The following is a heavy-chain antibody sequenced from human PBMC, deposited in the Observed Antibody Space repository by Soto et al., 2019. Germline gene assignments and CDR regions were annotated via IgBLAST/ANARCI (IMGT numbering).Heavy chain of an antibody. J-gene: IGHJ4*02. CDR1: GASISNNGYY. Sequence: PSETLSLTCTVSGASISNNGYYWGWIRQPPGKGLEWIGSGYYTGRTHFNPSLKSRVTISVDTSKNQFSLKLSSVTAADTAVYYCARHNGGWYYFDYWGQGTLVTVSS. V-gene: IGHV4-39*01. CDR3: ARHNGGWYYFDY. D-gene: IGHD6-19*01. CDR2: GYYTGRT.